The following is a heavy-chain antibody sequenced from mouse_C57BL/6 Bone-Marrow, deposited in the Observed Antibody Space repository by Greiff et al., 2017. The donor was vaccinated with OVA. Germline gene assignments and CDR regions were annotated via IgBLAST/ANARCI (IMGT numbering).Heavy chain of an antibody. CDR2: IDPSDSYT. CDR1: GYTFTSYC. D-gene: IGHD1-1*01. Sequence: QVQLQQPGAELVKPGASVKLSCKASGYTFTSYCMQWVKQRPGQGLEWIGEIDPSDSYTNYNQKFKGKATLTVDTSSSTAYMQLSSLTSEDSAVYYCGGSGSSDVYFAVWGTGTTVTVSS. V-gene: IGHV1-50*01. CDR3: GGSGSSDVYFAV. J-gene: IGHJ1*03.